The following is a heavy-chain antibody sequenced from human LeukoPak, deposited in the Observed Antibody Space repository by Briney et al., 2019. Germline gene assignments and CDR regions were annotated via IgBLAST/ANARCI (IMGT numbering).Heavy chain of an antibody. CDR3: ARGYTGSGSYPFDY. J-gene: IGHJ4*02. D-gene: IGHD3-10*01. V-gene: IGHV4-39*07. CDR2: IYYSGST. Sequence: SETLSLTCTVSGGSISSSSYYWGWIRQPPGKGLEWIGSIYYSGSTYYNPSLKSRVTISVDTSKNQFSLKLSSVTAADTAVYYCARGYTGSGSYPFDYWGQGTLVTVSS. CDR1: GGSISSSSYY.